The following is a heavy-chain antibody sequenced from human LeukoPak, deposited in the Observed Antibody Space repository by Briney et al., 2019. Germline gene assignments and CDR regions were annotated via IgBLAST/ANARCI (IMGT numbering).Heavy chain of an antibody. D-gene: IGHD2-15*01. V-gene: IGHV1-8*02. CDR3: ARGRIDRFDP. J-gene: IGHJ5*02. CDR1: GGTFSSYA. Sequence: ASVKVSCKASGGTFSSYAISWVRQATGQGLEWMGWMNPNSGNTGYAQKFQGRVTMTRNTSISTAYMELSSLRSEDTAVYYCARGRIDRFDPWGQGTLVTVSS. CDR2: MNPNSGNT.